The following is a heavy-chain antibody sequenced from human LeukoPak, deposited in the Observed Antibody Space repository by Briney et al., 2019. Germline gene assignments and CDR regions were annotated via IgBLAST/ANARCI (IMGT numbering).Heavy chain of an antibody. CDR1: GGTFSSYT. V-gene: IGHV1-69*10. J-gene: IGHJ4*02. CDR2: IIPMLGIA. D-gene: IGHD4-23*01. Sequence: SVTVSCKASGGTFSSYTISWVRQAPGQGVEWMGWIIPMLGIANYAQKFQGRVTITADKSTSTAYMELSSLRSEDTAVYYCARARRLLGGNQRRYYFEYWGQGTLVTVSS. CDR3: ARARRLLGGNQRRYYFEY.